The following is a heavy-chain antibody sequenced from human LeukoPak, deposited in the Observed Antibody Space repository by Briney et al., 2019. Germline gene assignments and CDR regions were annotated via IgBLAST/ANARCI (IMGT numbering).Heavy chain of an antibody. D-gene: IGHD5-12*01. Sequence: GASVKVSCKASGYTFTGYYMHWVRQAPGQGLEWMGWINPSSGGTNYAQKFQGRVTMTRDTSISTAYMELSRLRSDDTAVYYCARGPSGYDYIVYYYYYYMDVWGKGTTVTVSS. V-gene: IGHV1-2*02. CDR3: ARGPSGYDYIVYYYYYYMDV. CDR1: GYTFTGYY. J-gene: IGHJ6*03. CDR2: INPSSGGT.